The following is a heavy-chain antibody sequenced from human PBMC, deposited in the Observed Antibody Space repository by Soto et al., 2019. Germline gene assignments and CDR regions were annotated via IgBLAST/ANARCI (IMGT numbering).Heavy chain of an antibody. CDR1: GYTFTNYG. CDR3: ARGASCSSTSCYDNFHYGLAV. CDR2: ITASNGNA. J-gene: IGHJ6*02. D-gene: IGHD2-2*01. Sequence: QVQLVQSGPEVKNPGASLKVSCKASGYTFTNYGITWVRQAPGQGLEWMGWITASNGNANYAREIQGRLTLTRDTATNTACMELRSLRSDDTAVYYCARGASCSSTSCYDNFHYGLAVWGQGTTVIVSS. V-gene: IGHV1-18*01.